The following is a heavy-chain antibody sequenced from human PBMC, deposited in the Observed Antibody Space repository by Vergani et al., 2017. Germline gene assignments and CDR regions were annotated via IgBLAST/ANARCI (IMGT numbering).Heavy chain of an antibody. CDR1: GGSISSGDYY. V-gene: IGHV4-30-4*08. CDR2: IYYSGST. J-gene: IGHJ6*03. Sequence: QVQLQESGPGLVKPSQTLSLTCTVSGGSISSGDYYWSWIRQPPGKGLEWNGYIYYSGSTYYNPSLKSRVTISVDTSKNQFSLKLSSVTAADTAVYYCARARYSSSWYPHYYYYYMDVWGKGTTVTVSS. CDR3: ARARYSSSWYPHYYYYYMDV. D-gene: IGHD6-13*01.